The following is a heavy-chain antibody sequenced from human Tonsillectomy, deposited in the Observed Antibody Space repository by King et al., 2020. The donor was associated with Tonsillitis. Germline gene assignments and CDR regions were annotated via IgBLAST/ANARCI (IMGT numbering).Heavy chain of an antibody. CDR2: ISSSGRYI. CDR1: GFSFSTYD. CDR3: AKDKGAGHYDTGRGAFDI. J-gene: IGHJ3*02. Sequence: VQLVESGGGLVKPGGSLRLSCATSGFSFSTYDINWVRQAPGKGLEWVSSISSSGRYIYYADSLKGRFTISRDNAKNSLYLQMNSLRAEDTAVYYCAKDKGAGHYDTGRGAFDIWGQGTMVTVSS. D-gene: IGHD3-22*01. V-gene: IGHV3-21*01.